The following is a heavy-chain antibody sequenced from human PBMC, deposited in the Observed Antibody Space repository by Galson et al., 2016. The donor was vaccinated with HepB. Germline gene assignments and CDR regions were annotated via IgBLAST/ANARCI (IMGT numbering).Heavy chain of an antibody. V-gene: IGHV1-2*02. J-gene: IGHJ5*02. CDR2: VDPYGGGT. CDR1: GYTFTDDY. CDR3: ARGVNYGDYLGHWFDP. Sequence: SVKVSCKASGYTFTDDYIHWVRQAPGQGLEWLGWVDPYGGGTNFAQKFWGRVTMTRDTTISTVYMELSRLKSDDTAVYYCARGVNYGDYLGHWFDPWGQGTLVTVSS. D-gene: IGHD4-17*01.